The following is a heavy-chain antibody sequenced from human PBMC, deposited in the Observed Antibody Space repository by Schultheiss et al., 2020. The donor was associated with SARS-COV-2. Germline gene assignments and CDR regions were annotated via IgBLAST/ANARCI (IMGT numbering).Heavy chain of an antibody. CDR2: IYYSGST. Sequence: SQTLSLTCTVSGGSISSYYWSWIRQSPGKGLEWIGYIYYSGSTNYNPPLKSRVTISVDTSKNQFSLKLSSVTAADTAVYYCARGRTRVDVWGKGTTVTVSS. V-gene: IGHV4-59*12. CDR1: GGSISSYY. CDR3: ARGRTRVDV. J-gene: IGHJ6*04.